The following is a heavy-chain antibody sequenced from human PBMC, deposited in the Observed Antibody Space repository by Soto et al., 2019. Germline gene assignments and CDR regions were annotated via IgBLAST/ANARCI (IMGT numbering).Heavy chain of an antibody. J-gene: IGHJ5*02. CDR2: ISASGASI. Sequence: PGGSLRLSCAASGFSFNDYAMSWIRQAPGKGLEWVSGISASGASIHYADSVKGRFIVSRDNSNNALYLQMSSLRVEDTAMYYCTKDWVVVSKITHLWGQGTRVTVSS. V-gene: IGHV3-23*01. D-gene: IGHD5-12*01. CDR1: GFSFNDYA. CDR3: TKDWVVVSKITHL.